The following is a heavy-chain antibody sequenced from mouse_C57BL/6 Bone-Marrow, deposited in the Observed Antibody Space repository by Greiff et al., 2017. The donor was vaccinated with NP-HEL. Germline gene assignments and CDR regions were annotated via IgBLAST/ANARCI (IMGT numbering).Heavy chain of an antibody. CDR2: IYPGSGST. Sequence: QVQLQQPGAELVKPGASVKMSCKASGYTFTSYWITWVKQRPGQGLEWIGDIYPGSGSTNYNEKFKSKATLTVDTSSSTAYMQLSSLTSEDSAVYYCAREGGLYYDYWAWFAYWGQGTLVTVSA. V-gene: IGHV1-55*01. D-gene: IGHD2-4*01. J-gene: IGHJ3*01. CDR3: AREGGLYYDYWAWFAY. CDR1: GYTFTSYW.